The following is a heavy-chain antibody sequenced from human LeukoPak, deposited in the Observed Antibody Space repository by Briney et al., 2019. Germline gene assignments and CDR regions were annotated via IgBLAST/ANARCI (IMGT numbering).Heavy chain of an antibody. CDR1: GFTFSSYW. CDR3: AGGSREVTKLGH. CDR2: IYTGGIT. D-gene: IGHD2-15*01. V-gene: IGHV3-53*01. J-gene: IGHJ4*02. Sequence: GGSLRLSCAASGFTFSSYWMSWVRQAPWKGLEWVSVIYTGGITYYADSVQGRFTISRDNSKNTLYLQMNSLRAEDTAVYYCAGGSREVTKLGHWGQGTLVTVSS.